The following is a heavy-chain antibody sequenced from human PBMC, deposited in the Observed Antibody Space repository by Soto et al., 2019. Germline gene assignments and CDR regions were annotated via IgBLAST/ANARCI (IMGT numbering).Heavy chain of an antibody. CDR2: IYHSGST. J-gene: IGHJ4*02. Sequence: PSETLSLTCAVSGDSISSGGYSWSWIRQPPGKGLEWIGYIYHSGSTYYNPSLKSRVTISVDRSKNQFSLRLSSVTAADTAVYYCARDNGEYASGYFDYWGQGTLVTVSS. D-gene: IGHD4-17*01. CDR3: ARDNGEYASGYFDY. CDR1: GDSISSGGYS. V-gene: IGHV4-30-2*01.